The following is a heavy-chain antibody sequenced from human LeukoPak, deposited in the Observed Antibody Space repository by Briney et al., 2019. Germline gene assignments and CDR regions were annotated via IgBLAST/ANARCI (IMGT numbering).Heavy chain of an antibody. V-gene: IGHV3-64*01. Sequence: GGSLRLSCAASGFTFDSYAMHWVRQAPGKGLEYVSAISRNGGSTFYANSVKGRFTISRDNSKNTLYLQMGSLKASDTAMYYCARRLTRGHFDYWGQGTLVTVSS. D-gene: IGHD5-12*01. CDR3: ARRLTRGHFDY. CDR2: ISRNGGST. CDR1: GFTFDSYA. J-gene: IGHJ4*02.